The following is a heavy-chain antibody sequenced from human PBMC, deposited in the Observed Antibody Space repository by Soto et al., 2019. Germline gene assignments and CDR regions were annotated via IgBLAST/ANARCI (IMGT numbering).Heavy chain of an antibody. V-gene: IGHV4-34*01. CDR2: INHSGST. CDR1: GGSFSGYY. J-gene: IGHJ2*01. D-gene: IGHD2-15*01. CDR3: ARRRYCSGGSCYRSYWYFDL. Sequence: RSETLSLTCAVYGGSFSGYYWSWIRQPPGKGLEWIGEINHSGSTNYNPPLKSRVTISVDTSKNQFSLKLSSVTAADTAVYYCARRRYCSGGSCYRSYWYFDLWGRGTLVTVSS.